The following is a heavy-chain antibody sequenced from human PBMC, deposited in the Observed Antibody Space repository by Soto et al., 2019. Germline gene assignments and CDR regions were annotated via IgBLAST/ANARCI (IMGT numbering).Heavy chain of an antibody. CDR2: IHPSGDT. J-gene: IGHJ1*01. V-gene: IGHV1-46*01. CDR3: VRGYCTASPCSGDFQF. D-gene: IGHD2-15*01. Sequence: ASVKVSCKASGYKFTTYFIHWVRQAPGQGLEWMGMIHPSGDTGYAQKFRGRVTMTIDTSTTTASMEPRNLTSEDTAVYFSVRGYCTASPCSGDFQFWGQGTLVTVSS. CDR1: GYKFTTYF.